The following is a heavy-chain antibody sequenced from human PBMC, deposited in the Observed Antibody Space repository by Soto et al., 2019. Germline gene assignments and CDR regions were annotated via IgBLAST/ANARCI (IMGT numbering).Heavy chain of an antibody. CDR2: ISGYNGKT. D-gene: IGHD5-12*01. CDR3: ARALYGGYPHAHDY. Sequence: GASVKLSCEASGYTFTSYGITWPRQAPGQGLEWMGWISGYNGKTNFAQKFQGRVTMTTDTSTGTAYMELRSLRSDDTAVYYCARALYGGYPHAHDYWGQGTLVTVSS. V-gene: IGHV1-18*01. CDR1: GYTFTSYG. J-gene: IGHJ4*02.